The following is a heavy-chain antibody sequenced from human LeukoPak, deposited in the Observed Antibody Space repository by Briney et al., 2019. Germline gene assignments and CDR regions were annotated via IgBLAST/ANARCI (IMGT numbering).Heavy chain of an antibody. J-gene: IGHJ4*02. V-gene: IGHV4-39*01. CDR2: LYYSGDT. CDR3: ARRCISISCFYY. Sequence: SETLSLTCTVSGDSISGYYWAWIRQPPGKGLEWIGTLYYSGDTCYNASLKSRVTISVDTSKNQFSLKLTSVTAADAAVYYCARRCISISCFYYWGQGTLVTVSS. CDR1: GDSISGYY. D-gene: IGHD2-2*01.